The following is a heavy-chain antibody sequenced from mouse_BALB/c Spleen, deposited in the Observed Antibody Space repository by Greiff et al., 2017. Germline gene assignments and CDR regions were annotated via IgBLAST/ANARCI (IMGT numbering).Heavy chain of an antibody. Sequence: EVKVEESGGGLVQPGGSMKLSCVASGFTFSNYWMNWVRQSPEKGLEWVAEIRLKSNNYATHYAESVKGRFTISRDDSKSSVYLQMNNLRAEDTGIYYCTRITTVVPNYFDYWGQGTTLTVSS. J-gene: IGHJ2*01. CDR2: IRLKSNNYAT. V-gene: IGHV6-6*02. D-gene: IGHD1-1*01. CDR1: GFTFSNYW. CDR3: TRITTVVPNYFDY.